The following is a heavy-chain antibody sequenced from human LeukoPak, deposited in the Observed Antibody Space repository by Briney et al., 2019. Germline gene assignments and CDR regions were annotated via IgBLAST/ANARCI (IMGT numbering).Heavy chain of an antibody. CDR2: ISWDAVST. V-gene: IGHV3-43D*04. Sequence: GGSLRLSCAASGFTFDDFAMHWVRQAPGKGLEWVSIISWDAVSTYYADSVKGRFTVSRDKSNNSLYLQMNSLRAEDTALYYCAKDRDGSGSFLDVWGKGTTVTVSS. D-gene: IGHD3-10*01. CDR3: AKDRDGSGSFLDV. J-gene: IGHJ6*04. CDR1: GFTFDDFA.